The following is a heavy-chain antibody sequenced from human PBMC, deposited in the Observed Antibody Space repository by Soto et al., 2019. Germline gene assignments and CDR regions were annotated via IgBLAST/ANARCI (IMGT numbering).Heavy chain of an antibody. CDR1: GFTFSSYA. J-gene: IGHJ3*02. Sequence: QVQLVESGGGVVQPGRSLRLSCAASGFTFSSYAMHWVRQAPGKGLEWVAVISYDGSNKYYADSVKGRFTISRDNSKNTLYLQMNSLRAEDTAVYYCADLGAGALDAFDIWGQGTMVTVSS. CDR2: ISYDGSNK. D-gene: IGHD1-26*01. V-gene: IGHV3-30-3*01. CDR3: ADLGAGALDAFDI.